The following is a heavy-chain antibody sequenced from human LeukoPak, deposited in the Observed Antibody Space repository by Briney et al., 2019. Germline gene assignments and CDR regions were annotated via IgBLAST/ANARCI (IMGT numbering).Heavy chain of an antibody. CDR2: INPSGGST. J-gene: IGHJ3*02. D-gene: IGHD3-22*01. Sequence: GASVKVSCKASGYTFTSYCMHWVRQAPGQGLEWMGIINPSGGSTSYAQKFQRRVTMTRDTSTSTVYMVLSSLRSEDTAVYYCARHPPLCDSSGYYPTYAFDIWGQGTMVTVSS. CDR1: GYTFTSYC. V-gene: IGHV1-46*01. CDR3: ARHPPLCDSSGYYPTYAFDI.